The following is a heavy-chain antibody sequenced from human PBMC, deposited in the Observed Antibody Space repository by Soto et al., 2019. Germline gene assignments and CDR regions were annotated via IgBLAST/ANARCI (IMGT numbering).Heavy chain of an antibody. J-gene: IGHJ4*02. CDR1: GDTFSSYA. CDR3: ARGLNYYDSSGYYLIDY. V-gene: IGHV1-69*13. D-gene: IGHD3-22*01. Sequence: ASLKVSCKTSGDTFSSYAISCVRHTHGQGLEWMGGIIPIFGTANYAQKFQGRVTITADESTSTAYMELSSLRSEDTAVYYCARGLNYYDSSGYYLIDYWGQGTLVTVSS. CDR2: IIPIFGTA.